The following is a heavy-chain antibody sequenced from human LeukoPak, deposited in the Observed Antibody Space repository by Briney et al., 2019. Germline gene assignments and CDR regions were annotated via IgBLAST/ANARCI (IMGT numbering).Heavy chain of an antibody. CDR1: GFTFSSYG. Sequence: GGSLRLSCAASGFTFSSYGMHWVRQAPGKGLEWVAFIRYDGSNKYYADSVKGRFTISRDNSKNTLYLQMNSLRAEDTAVYYCARARLFGVVIGSPVDYWGQGTLVTVSS. CDR3: ARARLFGVVIGSPVDY. CDR2: IRYDGSNK. V-gene: IGHV3-30*02. D-gene: IGHD3-3*01. J-gene: IGHJ4*02.